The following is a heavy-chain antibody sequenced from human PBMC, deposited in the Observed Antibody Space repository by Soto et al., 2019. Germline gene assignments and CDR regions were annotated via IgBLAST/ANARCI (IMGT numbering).Heavy chain of an antibody. CDR2: IYYSGST. J-gene: IGHJ6*02. D-gene: IGHD3-22*01. CDR3: ARDLYYYDSSGYIGPYGMDV. Sequence: SETLSLTCTVSGGSISSGDCYWSWIRQPPGKGLEWIGYIYYSGSTYYNPSLKSRVTISVDTSKNQFSLKLSSVTAADTAVYYCARDLYYYDSSGYIGPYGMDVWGQGTTVTVSS. CDR1: GGSISSGDCY. V-gene: IGHV4-30-4*01.